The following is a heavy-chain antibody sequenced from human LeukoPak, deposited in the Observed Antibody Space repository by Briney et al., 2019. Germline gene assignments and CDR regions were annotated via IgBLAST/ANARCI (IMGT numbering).Heavy chain of an antibody. J-gene: IGHJ4*02. D-gene: IGHD2-2*01. CDR3: ATRYCSSTSCLFDY. V-gene: IGHV4-34*01. Sequence: SEALSLTCAVYGGSFSGYYWSWIRQPPGKGLEWIGEINHSGSTNYNPSLKSRVTISVDTSKNQFSLKLSSVTAADTAVYYCATRYCSSTSCLFDYWGQGTLVTVSS. CDR2: INHSGST. CDR1: GGSFSGYY.